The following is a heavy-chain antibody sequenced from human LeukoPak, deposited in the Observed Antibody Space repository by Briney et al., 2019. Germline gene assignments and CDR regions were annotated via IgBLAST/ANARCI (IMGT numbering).Heavy chain of an antibody. Sequence: KTSETLSLTCTVSGGSISSYYWSWIRQPPGKGLEWIGYIYYSGSTNYNPSLKSRVTISVDTSKNQFSLKLSSVTAADTAVYYCARVGNGSGSYIAFDIWGQGTMVTVSS. CDR2: IYYSGST. V-gene: IGHV4-59*01. J-gene: IGHJ3*02. D-gene: IGHD3-10*01. CDR3: ARVGNGSGSYIAFDI. CDR1: GGSISSYY.